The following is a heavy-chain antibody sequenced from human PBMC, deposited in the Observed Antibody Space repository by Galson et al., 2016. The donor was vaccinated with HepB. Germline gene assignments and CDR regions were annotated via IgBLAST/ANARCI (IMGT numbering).Heavy chain of an antibody. CDR2: VHTSGST. J-gene: IGHJ6*02. CDR3: ARGPEGHSRGRKDYYGMDV. Sequence: SETLSLTCAVYVGSFSGYYLTWIRQPPGKGLEWIGEVHTSGSTYYNTSLKSRVTISVDTSRNQFSLKRTSVTAADRSVYYWARGPEGHSRGRKDYYGMDVWGQGTTVTVSS. D-gene: IGHD1-14*01. V-gene: IGHV4-34*01. CDR1: VGSFSGYY.